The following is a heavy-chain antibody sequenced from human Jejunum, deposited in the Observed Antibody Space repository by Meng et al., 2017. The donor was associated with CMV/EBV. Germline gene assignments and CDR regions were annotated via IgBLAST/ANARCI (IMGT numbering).Heavy chain of an antibody. CDR2: ISSSGSTI. J-gene: IGHJ4*02. CDR3: ARTHYYDSSGPLDY. D-gene: IGHD3-22*01. Sequence: GFTFSEYYMSWIRQAPGKGLEWVSYISSSGSTIYYADSVKGRFTISRDNAKNSLYLQMNSLRAEDTAVYYCARTHYYDSSGPLDYWGQGTLVTVSS. V-gene: IGHV3-11*01. CDR1: GFTFSEYY.